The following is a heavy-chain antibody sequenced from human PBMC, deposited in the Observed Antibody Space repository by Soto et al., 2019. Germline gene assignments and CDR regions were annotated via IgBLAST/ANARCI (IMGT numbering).Heavy chain of an antibody. CDR1: GYSISSGYY. Sequence: PSETLSLTCAVSGYSISSGYYWGWIRQPPGKGLEWIGSIYHSGSTYYNPSLKSRVTISVDTSKNQFSLKLSSVTAADTAVYYCARSSSLYSTLPFDPWGQGTLVTVSS. CDR3: ARSSSLYSTLPFDP. CDR2: IYHSGST. D-gene: IGHD6-13*01. J-gene: IGHJ5*02. V-gene: IGHV4-38-2*01.